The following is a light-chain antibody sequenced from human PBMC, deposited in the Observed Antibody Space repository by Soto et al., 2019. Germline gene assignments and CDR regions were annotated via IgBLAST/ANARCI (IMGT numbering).Light chain of an antibody. CDR1: SSDIGAYNY. CDR3: SSYTSTTLV. J-gene: IGLJ2*01. Sequence: QSALTQPASVSGSPEQSITISCTGTSSDIGAYNYVSWYQQHPGKAPKLMIYEVSNRPSGVSNRFSGSKSGNTASLTISGLQAEDEADYYCSSYTSTTLVFGGGTKLTVL. CDR2: EVS. V-gene: IGLV2-14*01.